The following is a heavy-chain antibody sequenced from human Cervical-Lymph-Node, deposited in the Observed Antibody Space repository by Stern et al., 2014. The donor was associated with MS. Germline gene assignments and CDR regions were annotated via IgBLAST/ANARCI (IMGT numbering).Heavy chain of an antibody. CDR2: IDPNDGTT. CDR1: GYTLTSYS. CDR3: ARGDHYYSYGLDV. J-gene: IGHJ6*02. V-gene: IGHV1-46*03. Sequence: QVQLVESGAEVKKPGASVKVSCEASGYTLTSYSMHWVRQAPGQGLEWLGVIDPNDGTTRYAQKFQGRVSMTSDTSTTTVSIEVSGLTSADTAVYYCARGDHYYSYGLDVWGQGTTVTVSS.